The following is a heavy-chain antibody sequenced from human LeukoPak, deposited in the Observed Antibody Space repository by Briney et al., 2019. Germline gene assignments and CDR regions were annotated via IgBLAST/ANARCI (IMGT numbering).Heavy chain of an antibody. Sequence: QASETLSLTCNVFGFSISSDYYWGWIRQPPGEGLEWTATIYHDGSTYYNPSLKGRVIISLDTFKNQFSLTLTYVTAADTAVYYCARLGVIGRTFDYWGQGTLVTVSS. CDR3: ARLGVIGRTFDY. CDR1: GFSISSDYY. CDR2: IYHDGST. J-gene: IGHJ4*02. D-gene: IGHD1-14*01. V-gene: IGHV4-38-2*02.